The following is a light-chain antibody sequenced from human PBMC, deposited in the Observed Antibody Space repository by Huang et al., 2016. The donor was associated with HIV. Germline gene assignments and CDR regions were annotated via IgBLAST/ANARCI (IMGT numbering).Light chain of an antibody. CDR2: DAS. CDR3: QQYGSSPLT. CDR1: QSVDSN. V-gene: IGKV3D-20*01. Sequence: EIVLTQSPATLSLSPGDRATLSCGASQSVDSNLDWYQQKPGLAPRLLIYDASSRATGIPDRFSGSGSGTDFTLTISRLEPEDFAVYYCQQYGSSPLTFGGGTKVEIK. J-gene: IGKJ4*01.